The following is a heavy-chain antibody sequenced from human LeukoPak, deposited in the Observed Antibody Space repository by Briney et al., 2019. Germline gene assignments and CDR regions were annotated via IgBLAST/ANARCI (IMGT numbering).Heavy chain of an antibody. J-gene: IGHJ2*01. CDR3: ARVGGDYGPQWYFDL. Sequence: GGSLRLSCVVSRFTFSSYAMSWVRQAPGKGLDWVSVITGSGAITYYGDSVEGRFTIARDNSKNTLFLQMNGLRADDTAVYYCARVGGDYGPQWYFDLWGRGTLVTVSS. V-gene: IGHV3-23*01. CDR1: RFTFSSYA. CDR2: ITGSGAIT. D-gene: IGHD4-17*01.